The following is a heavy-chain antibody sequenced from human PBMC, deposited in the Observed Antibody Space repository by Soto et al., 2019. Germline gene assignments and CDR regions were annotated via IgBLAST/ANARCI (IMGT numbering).Heavy chain of an antibody. D-gene: IGHD6-19*01. CDR2: IYHRGST. J-gene: IGHJ4*01. CDR1: GGSISRSRW. V-gene: IGHV4-4*02. Sequence: SETLSLTCAVSGGSISRSRWWSWVRQPPGKGLEWIGEIYHRGSTNYSPSLKSRVTISVDKSTNHFSLTLNSVTAADTAMYYCVRNGERGWLFDFWGQGTLVT. CDR3: VRNGERGWLFDF.